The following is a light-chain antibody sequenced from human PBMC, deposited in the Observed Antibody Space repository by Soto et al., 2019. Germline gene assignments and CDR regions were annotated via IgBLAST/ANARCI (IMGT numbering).Light chain of an antibody. CDR1: SSDAGGYNY. CDR3: SSYTSSSTPHVV. CDR2: DVS. Sequence: QAVVTQPASVSGSPGQSITISCTGTSSDAGGYNYVSWYQQHPGKAPKLMIYDVSNRPSGVSNRFSGSKSGNTASLTISGLQAEDEADYYCSSYTSSSTPHVVFGGGTKLTVL. V-gene: IGLV2-14*01. J-gene: IGLJ2*01.